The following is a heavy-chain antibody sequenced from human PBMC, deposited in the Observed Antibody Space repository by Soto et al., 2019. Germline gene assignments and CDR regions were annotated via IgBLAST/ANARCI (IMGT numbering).Heavy chain of an antibody. Sequence: QVQLQESGPGLVKPSQTLSLTCTVSGGSISSGGYYWSWIRQHPGKGLEWIGYIYYSGSTYYNPSLKSRVTISVDTSKNQLSLKLSSVTAADTAVYYCARVDVIGSYYPKSFDYWGQGTLVTVSS. J-gene: IGHJ4*02. CDR2: IYYSGST. D-gene: IGHD1-26*01. CDR3: ARVDVIGSYYPKSFDY. CDR1: GGSISSGGYY. V-gene: IGHV4-31*03.